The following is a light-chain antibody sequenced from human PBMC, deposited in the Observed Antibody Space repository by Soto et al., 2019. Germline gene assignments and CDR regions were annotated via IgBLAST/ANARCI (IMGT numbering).Light chain of an antibody. CDR2: GAS. V-gene: IGKV4-1*01. J-gene: IGKJ1*01. CDR1: DLVXYSSNKKNY. Sequence: IVLRERSGPLGISNGGRGTVTCKSGDLVXYSSNKKNYLSWYQKKSGQPPKLFIYGASTRESVVPDRFSGSGAGPDLPLSSSSLQAEDVAVYSRQQHFRTPREIGQGTKVDIK. CDR3: QQHFRTPRE.